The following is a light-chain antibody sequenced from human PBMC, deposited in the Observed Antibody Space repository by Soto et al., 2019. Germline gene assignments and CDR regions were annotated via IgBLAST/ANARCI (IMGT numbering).Light chain of an antibody. J-gene: IGKJ1*01. CDR2: AAS. Sequence: DIQITQSPSSLSASVGDRVTITCRASQSSSSYLNWYQQKPGKAPKLLIYAASSLQSGVPSRFSGSGSGTDFTLTISSLQPEDFATYYCQQSYSTPRTFGQGTKVDIK. CDR1: QSSSSY. CDR3: QQSYSTPRT. V-gene: IGKV1-39*01.